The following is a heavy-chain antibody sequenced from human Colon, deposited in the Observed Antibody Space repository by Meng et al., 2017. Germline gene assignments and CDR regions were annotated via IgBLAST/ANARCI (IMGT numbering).Heavy chain of an antibody. D-gene: IGHD4-17*01. Sequence: QVRVQESGPGLVPPSQTLPLPCPVSGGSISSGDYYWSWIRQPPGKGLEWIGYIYYSGSTYSNASLKSRVTISIDRSKNQFSLKLSSVTAADTAVYYCARDRKHYGERGWFDPWGQGTLVTVSS. J-gene: IGHJ5*02. CDR1: GGSISSGDYY. V-gene: IGHV4-30-4*01. CDR3: ARDRKHYGERGWFDP. CDR2: IYYSGST.